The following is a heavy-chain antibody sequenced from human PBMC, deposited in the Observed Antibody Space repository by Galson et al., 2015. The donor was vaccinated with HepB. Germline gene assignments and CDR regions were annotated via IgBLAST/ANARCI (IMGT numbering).Heavy chain of an antibody. V-gene: IGHV3-48*03. CDR1: GFTFNSYE. CDR3: ARSKSPSSPSDN. CDR2: ISSSGGTI. Sequence: SLRLSCAAPGFTFNSYEMNWVRQAPGKGLEWVSYISSSGGTIYYADSVKGRFTISRDNAKSLYLQMNSLTAEDTAVYYCARSKSPSSPSDNWGQGTLVTVSS. J-gene: IGHJ4*02. D-gene: IGHD6-13*01.